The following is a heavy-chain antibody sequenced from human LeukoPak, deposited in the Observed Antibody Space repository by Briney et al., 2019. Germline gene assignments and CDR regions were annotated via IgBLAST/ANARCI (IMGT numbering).Heavy chain of an antibody. Sequence: PSETLSLTCTVSGASISSSSYFWAWIRQPPGKGLEWIGTIYYSGSTDYNPYLKSRVTISVDKSKNQVSLRLSSVPAADTAVYFCARRGSRNWFDPWGQGTLVTVSS. CDR3: ARRGSRNWFDP. CDR2: IYYSGST. V-gene: IGHV4-39*01. CDR1: GASISSSSYF. D-gene: IGHD3-16*01. J-gene: IGHJ5*02.